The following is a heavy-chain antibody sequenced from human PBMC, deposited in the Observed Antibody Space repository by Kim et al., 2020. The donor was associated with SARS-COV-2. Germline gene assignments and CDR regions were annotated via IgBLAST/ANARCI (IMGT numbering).Heavy chain of an antibody. CDR2: IYYSGST. CDR3: ARDRGYSSSWSRFDYG. Sequence: SETLSHTCTVSGGSISSSSYYWGWIRQPPGKGLEWIGSIYYSGSTYYNPSLKSRVTISVDTSKNQFSLKLSSVTAADTAVYYCARDRGYSSSWSRFDYG. CDR1: GGSISSSSYY. V-gene: IGHV4-39*07. J-gene: IGHJ6*01. D-gene: IGHD6-13*01.